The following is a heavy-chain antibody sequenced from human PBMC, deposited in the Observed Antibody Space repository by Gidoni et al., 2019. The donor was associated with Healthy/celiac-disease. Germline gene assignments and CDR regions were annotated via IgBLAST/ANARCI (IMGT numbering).Heavy chain of an antibody. J-gene: IGHJ5*02. CDR1: GGSITSSSYY. V-gene: IGHV4-39*01. Sequence: QLQLQESGPGLVKPSATLSLTCTVSGGSITSSSYYWGWIRHPPGKGLEWSGSIYYSGSTYYNPSLKSRVTISVDTSKNQFSLKLSSVTAADTAVYYCARRAKYSNYEGYWFDPWGQGTLVTVSS. CDR2: IYYSGST. D-gene: IGHD4-4*01. CDR3: ARRAKYSNYEGYWFDP.